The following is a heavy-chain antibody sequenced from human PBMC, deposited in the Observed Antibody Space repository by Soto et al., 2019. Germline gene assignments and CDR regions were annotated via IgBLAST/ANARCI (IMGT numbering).Heavy chain of an antibody. CDR1: GDSLSGYY. Sequence: QVQLRESGPGLVEPSETLSLTCTVSGDSLSGYYWSWIRQTPGQGLEWIGYIYFYDGTTNYNPSLKSRVSLSVATSKRQFSLRLSSVTAADTAVYYGARHWWSSGDYRVFDSWGQGTLVTVSS. J-gene: IGHJ4*02. CDR3: ARHWWSSGDYRVFDS. D-gene: IGHD6-19*01. V-gene: IGHV4-59*08. CDR2: IYFYDGTT.